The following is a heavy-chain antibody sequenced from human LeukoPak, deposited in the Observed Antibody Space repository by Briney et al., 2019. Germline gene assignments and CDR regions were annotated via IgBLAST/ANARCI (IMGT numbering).Heavy chain of an antibody. CDR2: VNPSGGST. V-gene: IGHV1-46*01. D-gene: IGHD3-22*01. CDR3: ARGRFPTKRSAYYYGAFDI. CDR1: GYTFTNYY. Sequence: ASVKVSCKASGYTFTNYYMHWVRQAPGQGLEWTGIVNPSGGSTSYAQKFQGRVTMTRDTSTSTVYMELSSLRSEDTALYYCARGRFPTKRSAYYYGAFDIWGQGTMVTVSS. J-gene: IGHJ3*02.